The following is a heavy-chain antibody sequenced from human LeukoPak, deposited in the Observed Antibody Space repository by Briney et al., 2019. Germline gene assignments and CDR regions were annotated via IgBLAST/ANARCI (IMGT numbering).Heavy chain of an antibody. V-gene: IGHV3-43D*03. Sequence: GGSLRLSCAASGFTFDDYAMHWVRQAPGKGLEWVSLISWDGGSTYYADSVKGRFTISRDNSKNTLYLQMNSLRAEDTAVYYCAREEVAYYFDYWGQGTLVTVSS. D-gene: IGHD5-12*01. CDR2: ISWDGGST. CDR3: AREEVAYYFDY. CDR1: GFTFDDYA. J-gene: IGHJ4*02.